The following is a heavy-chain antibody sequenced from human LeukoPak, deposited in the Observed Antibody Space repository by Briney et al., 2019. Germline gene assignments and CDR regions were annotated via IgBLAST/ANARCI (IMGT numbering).Heavy chain of an antibody. CDR1: GYSFPSYY. V-gene: IGHV1-46*01. CDR2: IDPSGDST. Sequence: ASVEVSCKASGYSFPSYYMHWVRQAPGQGLEWMGIIDPSGDSTSYAQQFQGRVTMTRDTSTSTVYMELSSLRSEDTAVYYCARDNTATGPFDNWGQGTLVTVSS. D-gene: IGHD1-1*01. CDR3: ARDNTATGPFDN. J-gene: IGHJ4*02.